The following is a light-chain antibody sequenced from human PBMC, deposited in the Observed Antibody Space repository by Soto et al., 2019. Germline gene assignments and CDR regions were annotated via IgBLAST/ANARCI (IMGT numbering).Light chain of an antibody. CDR2: RNN. Sequence: QSVLTQPPSASGTPGQRVTISCSGSSSNIGSNYVYWYQQLPGTAPKLLIYRNNQRPSGVPDRFSGSKSGTSASLAISGLRSEDVADYYCAAWDDSLSGYVVFGGGTKPTVL. J-gene: IGLJ2*01. V-gene: IGLV1-47*01. CDR3: AAWDDSLSGYVV. CDR1: SSNIGSNY.